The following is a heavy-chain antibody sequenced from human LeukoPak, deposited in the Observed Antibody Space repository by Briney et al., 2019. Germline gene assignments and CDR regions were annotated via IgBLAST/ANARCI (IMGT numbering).Heavy chain of an antibody. CDR3: TRVSLVAASVFFDY. CDR1: GFTFSDYY. CDR2: IRSKAYGGTT. Sequence: PGGSLRLSCAASGFTFSDYYMSWIRQAPGKGLEWVSFIRSKAYGGTTEYAASVKGRFTISSDDSKSIAYLQMNSLKTEDTAVYYCTRVSLVAASVFFDYWGPGTLVTVSS. V-gene: IGHV3-49*03. D-gene: IGHD2-15*01. J-gene: IGHJ4*02.